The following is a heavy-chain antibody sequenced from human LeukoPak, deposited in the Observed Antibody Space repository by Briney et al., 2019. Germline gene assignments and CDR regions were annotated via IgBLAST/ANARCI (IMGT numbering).Heavy chain of an antibody. CDR3: AGLIRPGWFDP. CDR1: GGSISSSSYY. V-gene: IGHV4-39*01. CDR2: ICYSGST. J-gene: IGHJ5*02. D-gene: IGHD1-14*01. Sequence: PSETLSLTCTVSGGSISSSSYYWGWIRQPPGKGLEWIGSICYSGSTYYNPSLKSRVTISVDTSKNQFSLKLSSVTAADTAVYYCAGLIRPGWFDPWGQGTLVTVSS.